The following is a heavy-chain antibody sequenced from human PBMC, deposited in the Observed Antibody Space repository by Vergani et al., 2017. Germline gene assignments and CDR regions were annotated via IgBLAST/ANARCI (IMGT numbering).Heavy chain of an antibody. CDR3: ARTPYYYDSSGYNPGYYGMDV. Sequence: QVTLKESGPALVKPTQTLTLTCTFSGFSLSTSRMRVSWIRQPPGKALEWLARIDWDDDKFYSTSLKTRLTISKDTSKNQVVLTMTNMDPVDTATYYCARTPYYYDSSGYNPGYYGMDVWGQGTTVTVSS. J-gene: IGHJ6*02. CDR1: GFSLSTSRMR. D-gene: IGHD3-22*01. V-gene: IGHV2-70*04. CDR2: IDWDDDK.